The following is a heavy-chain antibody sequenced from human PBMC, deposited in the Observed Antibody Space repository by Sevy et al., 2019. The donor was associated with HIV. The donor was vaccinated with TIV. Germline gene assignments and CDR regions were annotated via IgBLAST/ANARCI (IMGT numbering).Heavy chain of an antibody. J-gene: IGHJ4*02. Sequence: GGSLRLSCAATGFTFSNYAMHWVRQAPGKGMEWVAIIWSDGAYQYHGGSGMGRFTISRDNSKNTLYLQMNNVRVEDTAVYYCARGGYSYDNAAYYALDSWGQGTLVTVSS. D-gene: IGHD3-22*01. CDR3: ARGGYSYDNAAYYALDS. V-gene: IGHV3-33*01. CDR1: GFTFSNYA. CDR2: IWSDGAYQ.